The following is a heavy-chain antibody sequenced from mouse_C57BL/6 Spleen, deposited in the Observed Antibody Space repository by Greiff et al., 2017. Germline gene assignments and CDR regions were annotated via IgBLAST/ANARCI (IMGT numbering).Heavy chain of an antibody. Sequence: VQRVESGPGLVAPSQSLSITCTVSGFSLTSYGVHWVRQPPGKGLEWLVVIWSDGSTTYNSALKSRLSISKDNSKSQVFLKMNSLQTDDTAMYYCARHHYGSSYAMDYWGQGTSVTVSS. CDR2: IWSDGST. D-gene: IGHD1-1*01. CDR3: ARHHYGSSYAMDY. J-gene: IGHJ4*01. CDR1: GFSLTSYG. V-gene: IGHV2-6-1*01.